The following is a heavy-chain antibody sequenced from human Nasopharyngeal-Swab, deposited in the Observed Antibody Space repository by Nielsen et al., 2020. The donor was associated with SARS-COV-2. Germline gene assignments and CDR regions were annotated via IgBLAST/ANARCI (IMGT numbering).Heavy chain of an antibody. J-gene: IGHJ4*02. D-gene: IGHD4/OR15-4a*01. V-gene: IGHV3-9*01. CDR1: GFTFDDYA. CDR3: AKEEVPNDY. Sequence: SLKISCATSGFTFDDYAMHWVRQAPGKGLEWVSGISWNSASINYADSVKGRFTISRDNSKNTVYLQMNSLRVEDTAVYYCAKEEVPNDYWGQGTLVTVSS. CDR2: ISWNSASI.